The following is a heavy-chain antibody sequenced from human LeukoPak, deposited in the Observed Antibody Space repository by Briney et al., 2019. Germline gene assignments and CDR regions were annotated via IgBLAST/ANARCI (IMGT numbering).Heavy chain of an antibody. CDR1: GFTFDDYT. J-gene: IGHJ4*02. V-gene: IGHV3-43*01. D-gene: IGHD3-3*01. Sequence: GGSPRLSCAASGFTFDDYTMHWVRQAPGKGLEWVSLISWDGGSTYYADSVKGRFTISRDNSKNSLYLQMNSLRTEDTALYYCAKDKERFLEWLTYFDYWGQGTLVTVSS. CDR2: ISWDGGST. CDR3: AKDKERFLEWLTYFDY.